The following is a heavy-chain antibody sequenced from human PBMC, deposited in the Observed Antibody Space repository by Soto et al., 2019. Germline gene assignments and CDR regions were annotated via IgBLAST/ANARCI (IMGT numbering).Heavy chain of an antibody. CDR2: ISYDGSNK. D-gene: IGHD3-10*01. Sequence: GGSLRLSCAASGFTFSSYGMHWVRQAPGKGLEWVAVISYDGSNKYYADSVKGRFTISRDNSKNTLYLQMNSLRAEDTAVYYCAKDGDYYGSGSFHYFDYWGQGTLVTVSS. CDR1: GFTFSSYG. CDR3: AKDGDYYGSGSFHYFDY. V-gene: IGHV3-30*18. J-gene: IGHJ4*02.